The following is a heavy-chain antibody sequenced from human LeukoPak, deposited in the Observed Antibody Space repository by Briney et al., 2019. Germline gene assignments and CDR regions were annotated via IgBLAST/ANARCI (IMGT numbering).Heavy chain of an antibody. CDR1: GGSISSYY. CDR2: IYTSGST. D-gene: IGHD3-10*01. Sequence: SETLSLTCTVSGGSISSYYWSWIRQPAGKGLEWIGRIYTSGSTNYNPSLKSRVTMSVDTSKNQFSLKLSSVTAADTAVYYCARDRGAWFAELNWFDPWGQGTLVTVSS. V-gene: IGHV4-4*07. CDR3: ARDRGAWFAELNWFDP. J-gene: IGHJ5*02.